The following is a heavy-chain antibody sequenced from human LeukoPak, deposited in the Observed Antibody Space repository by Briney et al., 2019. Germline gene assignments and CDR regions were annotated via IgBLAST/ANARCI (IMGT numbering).Heavy chain of an antibody. CDR1: GFTFSNSA. CDR2: LSGSGITT. V-gene: IGHV3-23*01. Sequence: GGSLRLSCAASGFTFSNSAMSWVRQAPGKGLEWVSTLSGSGITTYYADSVKGRFTISRDNSKNTLYLQMNSLRAEDTAVYYCAKGIYSSGWRYFDCGGHGTLVTVSS. D-gene: IGHD6-19*01. J-gene: IGHJ4*01. CDR3: AKGIYSSGWRYFDC.